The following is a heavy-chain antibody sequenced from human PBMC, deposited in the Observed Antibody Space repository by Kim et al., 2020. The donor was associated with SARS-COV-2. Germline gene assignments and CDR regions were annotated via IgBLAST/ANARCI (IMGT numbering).Heavy chain of an antibody. CDR3: TTDLPEMYYYGSGSYRRYYYYGMDV. CDR1: GFTFSNAW. J-gene: IGHJ6*02. V-gene: IGHV3-15*01. CDR2: IKSKTDGGTT. D-gene: IGHD3-10*01. Sequence: GGSLRLSCAASGFTFSNAWMSWVRQAPGKGLEWVGRIKSKTDGGTTDYAAPVKGRFTISRDDSKNTLYLQMNSLKTEDTAVYYCTTDLPEMYYYGSGSYRRYYYYGMDVWGQGTTVTVSS.